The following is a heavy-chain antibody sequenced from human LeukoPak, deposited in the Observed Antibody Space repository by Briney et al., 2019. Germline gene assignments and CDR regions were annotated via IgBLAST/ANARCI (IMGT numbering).Heavy chain of an antibody. CDR2: INPNSGGT. J-gene: IGHJ1*01. Sequence: ASVKVSCKASGCTFTGYYMHWVRQAPGQGLEWMGWINPNSGGTNYAQKFQGRVTMTRDTSISTAYMELSRLRSDDTAVYYCARVYGSGKFQYFQHWGQGTLVTVSS. CDR1: GCTFTGYY. V-gene: IGHV1-2*02. CDR3: ARVYGSGKFQYFQH. D-gene: IGHD3-10*01.